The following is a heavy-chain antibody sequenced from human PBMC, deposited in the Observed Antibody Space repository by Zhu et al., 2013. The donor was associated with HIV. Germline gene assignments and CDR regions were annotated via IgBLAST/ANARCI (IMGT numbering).Heavy chain of an antibody. J-gene: IGHJ1*01. D-gene: IGHD3-22*01. CDR3: ARSPHYYYDSSGYSGGHGGSYYFQH. CDR2: IIPILGIA. CDR1: GGTFSSYT. V-gene: IGHV1-69*02. Sequence: QVQLVQSGAEVKKPGSSVKVSCKASGGTFSSYTISWVRQAPGQGLEWMGRIIPILGIANYAQKFQGRVTITADKSTSTAYMELSSLRSEDTAVYYCARSPHYYYDSSGYSGGHGGSYYFQHWGQGTLVTVSS.